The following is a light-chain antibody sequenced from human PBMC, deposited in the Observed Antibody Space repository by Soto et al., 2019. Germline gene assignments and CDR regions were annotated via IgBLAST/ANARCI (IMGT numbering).Light chain of an antibody. CDR3: AAWDDSLSGYV. J-gene: IGLJ1*01. CDR2: SNN. V-gene: IGLV1-47*02. Sequence: QSALTQPPSASGTPGQRVTISCFGSSSNIGSNYVYWYQQLPGTAPKLLIYSNNQRPSGVPDRFSGSKSGTSASLAISGLRSEDEADYYCAAWDDSLSGYVFGTGTKATV. CDR1: SSNIGSNY.